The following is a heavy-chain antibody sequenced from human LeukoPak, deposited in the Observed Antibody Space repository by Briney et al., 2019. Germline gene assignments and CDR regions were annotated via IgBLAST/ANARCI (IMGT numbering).Heavy chain of an antibody. CDR2: INPNSGGT. D-gene: IGHD3-10*01. CDR3: ARDMYYYSRTGFDP. CDR1: GYTFTGYY. V-gene: IGHV1-2*06. J-gene: IGHJ5*02. Sequence: GASVKVSCKASGYTFTGYYMHWVRQAPGQGLEWMGRINPNSGGTNYAQKFQGRVTMTRDTSISTAYMELSRLRSDDTAVYYCARDMYYYSRTGFDPWGQGTLVTVSS.